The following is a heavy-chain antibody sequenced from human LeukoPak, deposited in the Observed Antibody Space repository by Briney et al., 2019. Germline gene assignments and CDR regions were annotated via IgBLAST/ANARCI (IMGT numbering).Heavy chain of an antibody. D-gene: IGHD3-3*01. V-gene: IGHV1-2*02. CDR2: INPNSGGT. CDR3: ARDQGYDGAPATFDY. J-gene: IGHJ4*02. CDR1: RYTFTGYY. Sequence: ASVKVSCKASRYTFTGYYMHWVRQAPGQGLEWMGWINPNSGGTNYAQKFQGRVTMTRDTSISTAYMELSRLRSDDTAVYYCARDQGYDGAPATFDYWGQGTLVTVSS.